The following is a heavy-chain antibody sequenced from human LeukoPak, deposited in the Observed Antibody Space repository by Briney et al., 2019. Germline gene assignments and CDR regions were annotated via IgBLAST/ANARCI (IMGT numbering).Heavy chain of an antibody. CDR2: NYYSGST. Sequence: PSETLSLTCTVSGGSISSYYWSWIRQPPGKGMEWIGYNYYSGSTNYNPSLRSRVTISVDTSKNQFSLKLSSVTAADTAVYYCTRDASAWSGWFDPWGQGTLVTVSS. V-gene: IGHV4-59*01. CDR1: GGSISSYY. J-gene: IGHJ5*02. D-gene: IGHD6-19*01. CDR3: TRDASAWSGWFDP.